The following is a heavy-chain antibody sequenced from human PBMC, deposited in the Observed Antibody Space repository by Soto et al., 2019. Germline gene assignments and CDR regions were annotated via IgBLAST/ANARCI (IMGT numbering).Heavy chain of an antibody. D-gene: IGHD3-22*01. V-gene: IGHV4-34*01. CDR1: GGPFSGYY. Sequence: SETLSLTCIVYGGPFSGYYWNWIRQPPGKGLEWIGEINHSGSTNYNPSLKSRVTISVDTSKNQFSLELGSVTGADAAVYYCARASYYDSSVRYVNYWGQGTLVT. CDR3: ARASYYDSSVRYVNY. J-gene: IGHJ4*02. CDR2: INHSGST.